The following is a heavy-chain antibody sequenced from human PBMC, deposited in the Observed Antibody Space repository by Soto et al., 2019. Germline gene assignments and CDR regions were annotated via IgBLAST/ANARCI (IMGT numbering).Heavy chain of an antibody. J-gene: IGHJ6*02. D-gene: IGHD2-2*01. CDR2: IIPISGTA. V-gene: IGHV1-69*01. CDR1: GGTFSSYA. CDR3: ARSQGSSTSLEIYYYYYYGMDV. Sequence: QVQLVQSGAEVKKPGSSVKVSCTASGGTFSSYAISWVRQAPGQGLEWMGGIIPISGTANYAQKFQGRVTITADESTSTAYMELSSLRSEDTPVYYCARSQGSSTSLEIYYYYYYGMDVWGQGTTVTVSS.